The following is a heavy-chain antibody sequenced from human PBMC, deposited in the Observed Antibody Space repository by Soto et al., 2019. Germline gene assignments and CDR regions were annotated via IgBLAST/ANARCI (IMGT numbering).Heavy chain of an antibody. CDR1: GFTFNTYW. Sequence: EVQLVESGGGLVQPGGSLRLSCAASGFTFNTYWMHWVGQVPGKGPVWVSRINSDGGTTSYADSVKGRFTISRDNAKNTLYLQISGLRAEDTAVYFCARGGVLTGANFDYWGQGALVTVSS. D-gene: IGHD3-9*01. J-gene: IGHJ4*02. V-gene: IGHV3-74*01. CDR2: INSDGGTT. CDR3: ARGGVLTGANFDY.